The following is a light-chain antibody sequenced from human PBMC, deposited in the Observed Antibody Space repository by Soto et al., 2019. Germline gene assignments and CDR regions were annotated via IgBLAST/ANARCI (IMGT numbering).Light chain of an antibody. CDR3: QQYNLDPYT. J-gene: IGKJ2*01. V-gene: IGKV1-5*01. Sequence: DIQMTQSPSTLSASVGDRVIITCRASQSVVNWLAWYQQKPGEAPKLLISDASKLESGVPPRFSGVGSGTAFSLIISRLQPDDSATYYCQQYNLDPYTFGQGTNLEIK. CDR2: DAS. CDR1: QSVVNW.